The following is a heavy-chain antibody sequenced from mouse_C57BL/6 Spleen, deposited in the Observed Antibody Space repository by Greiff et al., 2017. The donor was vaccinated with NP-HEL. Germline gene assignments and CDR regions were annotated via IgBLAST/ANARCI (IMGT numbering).Heavy chain of an antibody. J-gene: IGHJ2*01. D-gene: IGHD2-4*01. CDR2: INPNNGGT. CDR1: GYTFTDYY. CDR3: ARIYDYDVFDY. Sequence: VQLQQSGPELVKPGASVKISCKASGYTFTDYYMNWVKQSHGKSLEWIGDINPNNGGTSYNQKFKGKATLTVDKSSSTAYMELRSLTSEDSAVYYCARIYDYDVFDYWGQGTTLTVSS. V-gene: IGHV1-26*01.